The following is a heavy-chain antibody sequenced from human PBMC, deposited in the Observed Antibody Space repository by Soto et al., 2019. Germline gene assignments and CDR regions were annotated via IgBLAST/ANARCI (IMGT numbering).Heavy chain of an antibody. CDR3: VRFLVGGAGLFDN. CDR1: GPNFDNYW. V-gene: IGHV3-74*01. D-gene: IGHD1-26*01. Sequence: EVQVVESGGGPVQPGDSLRLSCVVSGPNFDNYWMHWVRQAPGKGLVWVSRINNDGTTTNYEDSVKGRFTISRDNAKNTLYLQMDSLRDEDMGVYYCVRFLVGGAGLFDNWGQGSLVTVSS. J-gene: IGHJ4*02. CDR2: INNDGTTT.